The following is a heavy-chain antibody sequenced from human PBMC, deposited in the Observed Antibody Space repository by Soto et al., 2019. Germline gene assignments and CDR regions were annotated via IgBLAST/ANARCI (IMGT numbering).Heavy chain of an antibody. Sequence: PSETLSLTCTVSGGSISSSSYYWGWIRQPPGKGLEWIGSIYYSGSTYYNPSLKSRVTISVDTSKHQCSLKLSSVTAADTAVYYCARLRSSTTHGGGYLFDYWGQGTLVTVSS. J-gene: IGHJ4*02. D-gene: IGHD3-22*01. V-gene: IGHV4-39*01. CDR2: IYYSGST. CDR3: ARLRSSTTHGGGYLFDY. CDR1: GGSISSSSYY.